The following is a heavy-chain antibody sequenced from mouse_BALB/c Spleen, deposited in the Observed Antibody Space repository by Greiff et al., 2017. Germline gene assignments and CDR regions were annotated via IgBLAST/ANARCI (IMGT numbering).Heavy chain of an antibody. CDR1: GFTFSSYA. Sequence: EVKLVESGGGLVKPGGSLKLSCAASGFTFSSYAMSWVRQTPEKRLEWVASISSGGSTYYPDSVKGRFTISRDNARNILYLQMSSLRSEDTAMYYCARRGDGSSYDYYAMDYWGQGTSVTVSS. D-gene: IGHD1-1*01. V-gene: IGHV5-6-5*01. CDR3: ARRGDGSSYDYYAMDY. CDR2: ISSGGST. J-gene: IGHJ4*01.